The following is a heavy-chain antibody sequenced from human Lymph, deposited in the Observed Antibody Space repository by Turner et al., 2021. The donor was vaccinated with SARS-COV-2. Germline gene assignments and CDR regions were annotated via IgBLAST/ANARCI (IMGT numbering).Heavy chain of an antibody. CDR3: ATGPYDFWSGPSPGYYGMDV. CDR1: GYTITEVS. Sequence: QIQLVPSGAEVQKPGASVTVQCKVSGYTITEVSMHWVRQAPGKGLEWMGGFDPEDGETIYAQKFQGRVTMTEDTSTDSAYMELSSLRSEETAVYYCATGPYDFWSGPSPGYYGMDVWGQGTTVTVSS. J-gene: IGHJ6*02. V-gene: IGHV1-24*01. CDR2: FDPEDGET. D-gene: IGHD3-3*01.